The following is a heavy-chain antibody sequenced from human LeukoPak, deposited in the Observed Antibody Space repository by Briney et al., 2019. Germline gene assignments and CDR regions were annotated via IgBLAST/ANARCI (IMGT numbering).Heavy chain of an antibody. D-gene: IGHD6-13*01. CDR1: GFTFSSYS. J-gene: IGHJ6*02. V-gene: IGHV3-48*04. CDR2: ISSSGSTI. CDR3: ARAGFIAEPGMDV. Sequence: GGSLRLSCAASGFTFSSYSMNWVRQAPGKGLEWVSYISSSGSTIYYADSVKGRFTISRDNAKNSLYLQMNSLRAEDTAVYYCARAGFIAEPGMDVWGQGTTVTVSS.